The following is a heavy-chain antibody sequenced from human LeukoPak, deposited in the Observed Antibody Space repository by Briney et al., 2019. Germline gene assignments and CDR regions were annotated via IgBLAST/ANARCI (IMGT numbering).Heavy chain of an antibody. CDR1: GFTFSSYE. D-gene: IGHD3-22*01. Sequence: AGGSLRLSCAASGFTFSSYEMNWVRQAPGKGLELVSYISSSGSWSSSIIYYADSVKGRFTISRDNSKNTLFLQMNSLRAEDTAVYFCAKDLYDGSGYIRAFDYWGQGTLVTVSS. V-gene: IGHV3-48*03. J-gene: IGHJ4*02. CDR3: AKDLYDGSGYIRAFDY. CDR2: ISSSGSWSSSII.